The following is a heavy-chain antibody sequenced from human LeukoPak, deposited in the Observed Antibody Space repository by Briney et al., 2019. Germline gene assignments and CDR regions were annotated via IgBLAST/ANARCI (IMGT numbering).Heavy chain of an antibody. V-gene: IGHV5-51*01. CDR2: IYPGDSDT. CDR1: GYSFTTYW. CDR3: ARRAVVGPIPDAFDI. Sequence: GESLRISCKGSGYSFTTYWIGWVRQMPGKGLEWMGIIYPGDSDTRYSPSFQGQVTISADKSISTAYLQWSSLKASDTAMYYCARRAVVGPIPDAFDIWGQGTMVTVSS. D-gene: IGHD1-26*01. J-gene: IGHJ3*02.